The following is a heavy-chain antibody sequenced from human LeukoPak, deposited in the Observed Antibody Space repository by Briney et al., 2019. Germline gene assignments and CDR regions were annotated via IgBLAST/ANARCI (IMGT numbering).Heavy chain of an antibody. CDR1: GGSISSGGYY. J-gene: IGHJ4*02. Sequence: SETLSLTCTVSGGSISSGGYYWSWIRQHPGKGLEWIGYIYYSGSTYYNPSLKSRVTISVDTSKNQFSLKLSSVTAADTAVYYCARDSSSHFNFDYWGREPWSPSPQ. CDR2: IYYSGST. CDR3: ARDSSSHFNFDY. D-gene: IGHD6-6*01. V-gene: IGHV4-31*03.